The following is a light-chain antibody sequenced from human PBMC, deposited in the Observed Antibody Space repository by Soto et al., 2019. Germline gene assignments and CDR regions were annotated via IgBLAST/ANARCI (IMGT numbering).Light chain of an antibody. CDR1: QSVSIY. J-gene: IGKJ2*01. CDR2: TAS. V-gene: IGKV1-39*01. Sequence: DLQMTQSPSSLSASVGDRVTITCRASQSVSIYVSWFQQSPGKAPKLLISTASTLQSGVPSRFSGSGSETDFTLAISSLQPEDFATYYCQQSFISPYTFGQGTKLDIK. CDR3: QQSFISPYT.